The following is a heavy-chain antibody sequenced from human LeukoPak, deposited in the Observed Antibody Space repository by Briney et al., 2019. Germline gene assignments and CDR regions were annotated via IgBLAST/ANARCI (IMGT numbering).Heavy chain of an antibody. CDR1: AFTFSSYA. D-gene: IGHD3-9*01. CDR3: AKGIGRYFDSFMDV. V-gene: IGHV3-23*01. CDR2: FSGSGGGT. J-gene: IGHJ6*02. Sequence: GGSLRLSCAAPAFTFSSYAMSWVRQAPGKGLEWVSAFSGSGGGTYYADSVKGRFTISRDNSKNTLFLQMNSLRAEDTAVYYCAKGIGRYFDSFMDVWGQGTTVTVSS.